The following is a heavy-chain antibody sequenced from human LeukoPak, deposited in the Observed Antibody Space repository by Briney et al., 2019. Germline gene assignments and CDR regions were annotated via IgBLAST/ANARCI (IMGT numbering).Heavy chain of an antibody. J-gene: IGHJ4*02. CDR1: GYTFTSYY. Sequence: ASVKVSCKASGYTFTSYYMHWVRQATGQGLEWMGIINPSGGSTNYAQKFQGRVTITADESTSTAYMELSSLRSEDTAVYYCARHRLRRHFDYWGQGTLVTVSS. CDR2: INPSGGST. CDR3: ARHRLRRHFDY. D-gene: IGHD4-17*01. V-gene: IGHV1-46*01.